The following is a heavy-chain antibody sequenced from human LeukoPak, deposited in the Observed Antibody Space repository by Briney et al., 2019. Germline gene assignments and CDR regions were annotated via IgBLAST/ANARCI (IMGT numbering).Heavy chain of an antibody. CDR1: TYTFTRYG. Sequence: ASVKVSCKASTYTFTRYGISWVRQAPGQGLEWMGWISGYNGNTNYAQKFLGRVSMTADTATSTAYMELRSLTSDDTAVYYCARVLSGWFRIPFDYWGQGTLVTVSS. D-gene: IGHD6-19*01. J-gene: IGHJ4*02. CDR2: ISGYNGNT. CDR3: ARVLSGWFRIPFDY. V-gene: IGHV1-18*01.